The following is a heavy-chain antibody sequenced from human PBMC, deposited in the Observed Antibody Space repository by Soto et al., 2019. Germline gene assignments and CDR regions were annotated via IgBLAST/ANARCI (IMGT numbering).Heavy chain of an antibody. CDR2: IKSKTDGGTT. CDR3: TTAEPTAQAPYYYDSSGYYYEGATFDY. J-gene: IGHJ4*02. CDR1: GFTFSNAW. D-gene: IGHD3-22*01. Sequence: GGSLRLSCAASGFTFSNAWMNWVRQAPGKGLEWVGRIKSKTDGGTTDYAAPVKGRFTISRDDSKNTQYLQMNSLKTEDTAVYYCTTAEPTAQAPYYYDSSGYYYEGATFDYWGQGTLVTVSS. V-gene: IGHV3-15*07.